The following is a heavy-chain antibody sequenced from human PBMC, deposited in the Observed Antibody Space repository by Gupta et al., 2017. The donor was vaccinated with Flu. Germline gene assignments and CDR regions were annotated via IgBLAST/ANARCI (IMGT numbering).Heavy chain of an antibody. J-gene: IGHJ4*02. CDR1: GTFGSYA. CDR3: ARDSRQGIHQSYYFEY. CDR2: IVPISGTP. V-gene: IGHV1-69*06. D-gene: IGHD5-18*01. Sequence: GTFGSYAISWVRQAPGQGPEWMGGIVPISGTPNYAQKFQGRLTFTADKSTSTAYMELSSLRSEDTAMYYCARDSRQGIHQSYYFEYWGQGTLVIVSS.